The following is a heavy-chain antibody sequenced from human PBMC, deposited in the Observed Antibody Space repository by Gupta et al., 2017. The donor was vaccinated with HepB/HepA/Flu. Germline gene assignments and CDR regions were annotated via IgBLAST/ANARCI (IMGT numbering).Heavy chain of an antibody. J-gene: IGHJ6*03. CDR2: INHSGST. D-gene: IGHD1-7*01. Sequence: QVQLQQWGAGLLKPSETLSLTCAVYGGSFSGYYWSWIRPPPGKGLEWIGEINHSGSTNYNPSLKSRVTISLDTSKNQFSLKLSSVTAADTAVYYCARGLRRDITGTTMPYMDVWGKGTTVTVSS. CDR1: GGSFSGYY. CDR3: ARGLRRDITGTTMPYMDV. V-gene: IGHV4-34*01.